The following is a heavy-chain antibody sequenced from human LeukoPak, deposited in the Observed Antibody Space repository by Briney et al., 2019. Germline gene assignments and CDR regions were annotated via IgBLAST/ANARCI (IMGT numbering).Heavy chain of an antibody. CDR2: ITGSGAAT. J-gene: IGHJ4*02. Sequence: GGSLRLSCAASGFTFSGYAMSWVRQAPGKGLEWVSSITGSGAATFYADSVRGRLTISRDNSKNTVYLQMNSLRAEDTAVYYCAKGRESTGLFEYWGQGTLVTVSS. CDR1: GFTFSGYA. D-gene: IGHD1-26*01. CDR3: AKGRESTGLFEY. V-gene: IGHV3-23*01.